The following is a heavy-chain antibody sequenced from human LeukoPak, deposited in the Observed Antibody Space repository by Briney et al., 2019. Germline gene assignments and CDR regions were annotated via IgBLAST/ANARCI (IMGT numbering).Heavy chain of an antibody. J-gene: IGHJ4*02. CDR1: GGSITSNH. CDR2: VHHSGGT. CDR3: ARRGGHYQSDG. D-gene: IGHD2-21*01. Sequence: SETLSLTCTVSGGSITSNHWSWVRQPPGKGLEWIGQVHHSGGTSYNPSLRSRVTISIDKSENQFSLKLNSVTAADTAVYYCARRGGHYQSDGWGQGTLVTVSS. V-gene: IGHV4-4*02.